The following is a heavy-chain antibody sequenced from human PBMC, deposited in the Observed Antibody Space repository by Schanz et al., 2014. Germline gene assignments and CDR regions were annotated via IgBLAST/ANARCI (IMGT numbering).Heavy chain of an antibody. Sequence: QVQLQESGPGLVKPSGTLSLTCTVSGGSISSNNWWTWVRQPPGKGLEWIGEIYQSGKTTYDPSLKSRLTVSMAKSSNQFSLRLTSVTAADTAVYFCAGRPVRARSGGLDSWGQGTLVTVSS. CDR3: AGRPVRARSGGLDS. CDR2: IYQSGKT. CDR1: GGSISSNNW. J-gene: IGHJ4*02. V-gene: IGHV4-4*02. D-gene: IGHD6-19*01.